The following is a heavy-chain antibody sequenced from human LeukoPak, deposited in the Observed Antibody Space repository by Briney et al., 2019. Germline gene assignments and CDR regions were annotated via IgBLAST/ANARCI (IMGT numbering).Heavy chain of an antibody. CDR3: AREHRIVAAGTRLWFDP. V-gene: IGHV1-69*05. CDR2: IIPIFSTA. CDR1: GGTFSSYA. D-gene: IGHD6-13*01. J-gene: IGHJ5*02. Sequence: ASVKVSCKASGGTFSSYAISWVRQAPGQGLEWMGGIIPIFSTANYAQKFQGRVTITTDESTSTAYMELSSLRSEDTAVYYCAREHRIVAAGTRLWFDPWGQGTLVTVSS.